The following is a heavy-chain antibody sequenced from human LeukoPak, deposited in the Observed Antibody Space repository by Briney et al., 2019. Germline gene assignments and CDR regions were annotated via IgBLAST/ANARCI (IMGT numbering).Heavy chain of an antibody. CDR2: ISASGGST. CDR1: GFTFSSYA. Sequence: GGSLRLSCAASGFTFSSYAMSWVRQAPGKGLEWVSAISASGGSTYYADSEKGRFTISRDNSQNTLYLQVNSLRAEDTAVYYCAKGLVPAAIRVVDYWGQGTLVTVSS. J-gene: IGHJ4*02. V-gene: IGHV3-23*01. D-gene: IGHD2-2*01. CDR3: AKGLVPAAIRVVDY.